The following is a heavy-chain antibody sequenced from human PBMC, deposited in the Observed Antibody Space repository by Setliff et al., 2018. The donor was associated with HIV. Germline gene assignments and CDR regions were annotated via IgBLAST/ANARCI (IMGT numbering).Heavy chain of an antibody. V-gene: IGHV3-30*04. J-gene: IGHJ4*02. Sequence: GGSLRLSCAASGFTFSSYAMHWVRQAPGKGLEWVAVISYDGSKYYADSVKGRFTISRDISKNTLYLQMNSLRAEDTAVYYCAKDFGNTGVFDDWGQGTLVTVSS. CDR3: AKDFGNTGVFDD. CDR1: GFTFSSYA. D-gene: IGHD2-8*02. CDR2: ISYDGSK.